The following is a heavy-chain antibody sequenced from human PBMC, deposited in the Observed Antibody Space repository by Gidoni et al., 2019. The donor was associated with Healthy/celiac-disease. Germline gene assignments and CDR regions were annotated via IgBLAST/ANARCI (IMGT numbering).Heavy chain of an antibody. CDR3: ARGGVFDY. CDR2: INHSGST. V-gene: IGHV4-34*01. Sequence: QVQLQQWGAGLLKPSETLSLTCAVYGGSFGGYYWSWIRQPPGKGLEWIGEINHSGSTNYNPSLKSRVTISVDTSKNQFSLKLSSVAAADTAVYYCARGGVFDYWGQGTLVTVSS. CDR1: GGSFGGYY. J-gene: IGHJ4*02. D-gene: IGHD3-10*01.